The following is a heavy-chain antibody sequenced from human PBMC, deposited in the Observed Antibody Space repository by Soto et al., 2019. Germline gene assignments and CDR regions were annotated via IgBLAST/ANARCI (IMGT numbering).Heavy chain of an antibody. CDR3: SRDRYNFDNSAYSGSDS. CDR2: IRSKVHGGTI. J-gene: IGHJ4*02. V-gene: IGHV3-49*03. Sequence: VQLVESGGGLVEPGRSLRLSCTASGFTFGDYGLSWFRQVPGKGLGWVGFIRSKVHGGTIEYAASVQGRFTISRDDSKSIAYLQTNSLKAEDTAVYYCSRDRYNFDNSAYSGSDSWCQGTLVTVSS. D-gene: IGHD3-22*01. CDR1: GFTFGDYG.